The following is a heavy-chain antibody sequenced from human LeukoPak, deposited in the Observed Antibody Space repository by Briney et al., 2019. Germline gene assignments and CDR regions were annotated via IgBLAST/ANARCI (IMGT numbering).Heavy chain of an antibody. J-gene: IGHJ4*02. CDR3: TKGYYEPFDW. V-gene: IGHV4-59*03. CDR2: ISYDGNT. Sequence: TSETLSLTCNVSGGPISSYRWNWIRQPPGKGLEWIGYISYDGNTNYNPSLKSRVTLSVDTSKNQFSLNLKSVTAADTAIYYCTKGYYEPFDWWGQGTLVTVTS. CDR1: GGPISSYR. D-gene: IGHD3-22*01.